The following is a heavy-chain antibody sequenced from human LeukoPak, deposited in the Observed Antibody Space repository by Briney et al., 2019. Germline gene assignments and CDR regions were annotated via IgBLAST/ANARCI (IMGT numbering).Heavy chain of an antibody. J-gene: IGHJ4*02. CDR2: IYNSGST. D-gene: IGHD3-3*01. Sequence: PSETLSLTCTVSGGSISGYYWSWIRQPPGKGLEWIGYIYNSGSTNYNPSLKTRVTISVDTSKNQFSLKLSSVTAADTAVYYCARADFWSGYLDYWGQGTLVTVSS. CDR3: ARADFWSGYLDY. CDR1: GGSISGYY. V-gene: IGHV4-59*01.